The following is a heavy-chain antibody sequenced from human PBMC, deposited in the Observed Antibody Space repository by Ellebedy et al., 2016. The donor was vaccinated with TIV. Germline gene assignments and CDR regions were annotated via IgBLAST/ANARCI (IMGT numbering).Heavy chain of an antibody. CDR3: ATAPLFMSTTPY. Sequence: SETLSLTCTVSGYSISSGYYCGWILQPPGKVLEWIGEINHSGSTYYNPSLKSRVTIAVDTSKNQFSXXLTSFPASDTAVFYFATAPLFMSTTPYWGQGTL. D-gene: IGHD1/OR15-1a*01. J-gene: IGHJ4*02. CDR2: INHSGST. CDR1: GYSISSGYY. V-gene: IGHV4-38-2*02.